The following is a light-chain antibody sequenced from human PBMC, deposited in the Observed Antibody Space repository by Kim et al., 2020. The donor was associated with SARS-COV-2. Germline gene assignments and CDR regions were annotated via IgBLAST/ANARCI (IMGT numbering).Light chain of an antibody. J-gene: IGLJ1*01. CDR3: YAFAGSDSYL. CDR2: DVS. V-gene: IGLV2-11*03. CDR1: RSEVGAYNS. Sequence: PGQSVTISCTGNRSEVGAYNSVSWYQQHPGKAPKLIIFDVSKPSGVPDRFSGSKSGNTASLTISGLQAEDEADYYCYAFAGSDSYLFGTGTKVTVL.